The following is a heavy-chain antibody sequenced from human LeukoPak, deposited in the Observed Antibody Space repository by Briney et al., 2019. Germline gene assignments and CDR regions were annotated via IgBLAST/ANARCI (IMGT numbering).Heavy chain of an antibody. Sequence: GGSLRLSGAASGFTFSSYAMGWVRQAPGKGLEWVSAISGSGGSTYHADSVKGRFTISRDNSKNTLYLQMNSLRAEDTAVYYCAKVARWLQPAGFDPWGQGTLVTVSS. CDR2: ISGSGGST. CDR3: AKVARWLQPAGFDP. CDR1: GFTFSSYA. V-gene: IGHV3-23*01. J-gene: IGHJ5*02. D-gene: IGHD5-24*01.